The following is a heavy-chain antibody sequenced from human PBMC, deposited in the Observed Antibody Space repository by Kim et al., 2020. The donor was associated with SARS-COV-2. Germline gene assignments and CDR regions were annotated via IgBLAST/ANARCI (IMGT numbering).Heavy chain of an antibody. CDR2: IYYTGST. V-gene: IGHV4-59*01. Sequence: SETLSLTCSVSGASISNYYWSWIRQPPGKGLEWIGYIYYTGSTNYNPSLRSRVTISVDTSKNQFSLKLSSVTAADTAVYYWARGSKPYYYYYGMDVWGQGTTVTVSS. D-gene: IGHD6-13*01. CDR3: ARGSKPYYYYYGMDV. J-gene: IGHJ6*02. CDR1: GASISNYY.